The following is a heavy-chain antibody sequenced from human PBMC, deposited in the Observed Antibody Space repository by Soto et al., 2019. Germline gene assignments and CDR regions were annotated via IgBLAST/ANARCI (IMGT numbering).Heavy chain of an antibody. CDR1: GYTFTSYY. V-gene: IGHV1-46*01. D-gene: IGHD2-15*01. Sequence: ASVKVSCKASGYTFTSYYMHWVRQAPGQGLEWLGIINPSGGSTSYAQKFQGRVTMTRDPSTSTVYMELSSLRSEDTAVYPCSRPLLGRAGLDYWGEGCLGTVSS. J-gene: IGHJ4*02. CDR3: SRPLLGRAGLDY. CDR2: INPSGGST.